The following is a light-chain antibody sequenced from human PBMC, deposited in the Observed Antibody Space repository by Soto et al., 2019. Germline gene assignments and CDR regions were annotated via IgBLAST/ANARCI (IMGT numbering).Light chain of an antibody. V-gene: IGLV1-44*01. CDR2: TNN. J-gene: IGLJ2*01. CDR3: AAWDDSLNGVV. Sequence: QSVLTQPPSASGTPGQRVTISCSGSSSNIGDNTVNWYQQLPGTAPKLLIYTNNQRPSGVPDRFSGSKSGTSASLATSGLQSEDEADYYCAAWDDSLNGVVFGGGTKLTVL. CDR1: SSNIGDNT.